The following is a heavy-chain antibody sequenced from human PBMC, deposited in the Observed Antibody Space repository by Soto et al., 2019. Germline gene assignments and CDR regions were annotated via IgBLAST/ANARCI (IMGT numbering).Heavy chain of an antibody. D-gene: IGHD6-6*01. CDR3: ARTDQLPSIAARPSYSFDF. V-gene: IGHV1-8*01. CDR1: GCTFTSYD. J-gene: IGHJ4*02. CDR2: LNPNSGNT. Sequence: ASVKVSCKASGCTFTSYDMNWVRPATGQGLEWMGWLNPNSGNTGYAQKFQGRVTMTRNTSRSTAYMELSSLRSEDTAVYYCARTDQLPSIAARPSYSFDFWGQGTLVNVSS.